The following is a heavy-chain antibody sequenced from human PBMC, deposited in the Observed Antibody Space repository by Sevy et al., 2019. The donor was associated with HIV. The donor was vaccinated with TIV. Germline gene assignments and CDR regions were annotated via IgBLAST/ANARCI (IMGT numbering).Heavy chain of an antibody. Sequence: ASVKVSCKASGYTFTSYGINWVRQAPGQGLEWMGWISAYNGNTNYAQKLQGRVTMTTDTSTSTAYMELRSLRSDDTAVYYCARGLPRFYYYYGMDVWGQGTTVTVSS. CDR2: ISAYNGNT. CDR3: ARGLPRFYYYYGMDV. CDR1: GYTFTSYG. J-gene: IGHJ6*02. D-gene: IGHD4-17*01. V-gene: IGHV1-18*01.